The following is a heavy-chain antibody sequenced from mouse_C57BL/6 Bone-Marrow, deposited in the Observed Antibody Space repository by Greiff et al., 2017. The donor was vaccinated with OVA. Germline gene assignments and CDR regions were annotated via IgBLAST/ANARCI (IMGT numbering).Heavy chain of an antibody. CDR3: ARSYGSSSYWYFDV. D-gene: IGHD1-1*01. CDR1: GYAFTNYL. CDR2: INPGSGGT. Sequence: VQLQQSGAELVRPGTSVKVSCKASGYAFTNYLIEWVKQRPGQGLEWIGVINPGSGGTNYNEKFKGKATLTADKSSSTAYMQLSSLTSEDSAVYFCARSYGSSSYWYFDVWGTGTTVTVSS. V-gene: IGHV1-54*01. J-gene: IGHJ1*03.